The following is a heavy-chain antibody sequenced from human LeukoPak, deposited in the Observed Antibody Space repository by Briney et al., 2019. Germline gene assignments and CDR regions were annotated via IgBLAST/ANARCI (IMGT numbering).Heavy chain of an antibody. Sequence: GSLRLSCSASGFTFSRYGMHWVRQAPGKGLEYVSAIVSNRDSTYYADSVKGRFTISRDNAKNTLYLQMSSLRPDDTAVYYCARVSRSASSIDYWGQGTLVTVSS. D-gene: IGHD5/OR15-5a*01. CDR3: ARVSRSASSIDY. CDR2: IVSNRDST. V-gene: IGHV3-64D*09. CDR1: GFTFSRYG. J-gene: IGHJ4*02.